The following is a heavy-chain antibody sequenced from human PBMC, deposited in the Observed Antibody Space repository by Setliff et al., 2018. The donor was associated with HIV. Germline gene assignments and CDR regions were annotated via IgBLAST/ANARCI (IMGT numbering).Heavy chain of an antibody. CDR2: MNPNSGNT. Sequence: ASVKVSCKASGGTFSSYAINWVRQATGQGLEWMAWMNPNSGNTGYAQKFQGRVTMTRDTSISTAYMELSSLRSDDTAVYYCARGFGGGSSARYFQHWGHGTLVTVSS. D-gene: IGHD3-16*01. J-gene: IGHJ1*01. CDR1: GGTFSSYA. CDR3: ARGFGGGSSARYFQH. V-gene: IGHV1-8*02.